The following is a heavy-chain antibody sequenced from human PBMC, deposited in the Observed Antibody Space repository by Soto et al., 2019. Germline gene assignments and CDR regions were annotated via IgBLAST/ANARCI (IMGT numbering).Heavy chain of an antibody. CDR3: ARAGGRWGMAAHTKQYYSDY. CDR2: INPNSGGT. Sequence: QVQLVQSGAEVKKPGASVKVSCKASGYTFTGYYMHWVRQAPGQGPEWMGWINPNSGGTNYALKFQGWVAMTRETSISAAYMELSRLSSADTAVYYCARAGGRWGMAAHTKQYYSDYWGQGTLVTVCS. D-gene: IGHD6-13*01. V-gene: IGHV1-2*04. CDR1: GYTFTGYY. J-gene: IGHJ4*02.